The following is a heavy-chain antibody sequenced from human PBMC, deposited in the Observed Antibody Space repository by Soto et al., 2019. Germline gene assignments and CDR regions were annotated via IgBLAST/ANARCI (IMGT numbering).Heavy chain of an antibody. V-gene: IGHV1-18*01. Sequence: QDQLVQSGGEVKKPGASVKVSCKASGYSFTNYGITWVRQAPAPGLEWMGGISAYNGDTNYAQKLQGRVTMTTDASTGKAYLALRSLRSDDTAIYYCARDRGVAPPVAGNTHYYYDMDVRGKGTAVTVAS. CDR2: ISAYNGDT. D-gene: IGHD6-19*01. CDR3: ARDRGVAPPVAGNTHYYYDMDV. J-gene: IGHJ6*03. CDR1: GYSFTNYG.